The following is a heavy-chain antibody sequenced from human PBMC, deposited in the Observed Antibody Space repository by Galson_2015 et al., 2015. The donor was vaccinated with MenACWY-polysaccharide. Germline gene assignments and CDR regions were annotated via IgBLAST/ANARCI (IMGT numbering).Heavy chain of an antibody. D-gene: IGHD3-10*01. CDR2: IWYDGSNK. V-gene: IGHV3-33*01. CDR3: ARVGPSGAEYFQH. CDR1: GFTFSSYG. Sequence: SLRLSCAASGFTFSSYGMHWVRQAPGKGLEWVAVIWYDGSNKYYADSVKGRYTISRDNSKSTLYLQMNSLRAEDTAVYYCARVGPSGAEYFQHWGQGTLVTVSS. J-gene: IGHJ1*01.